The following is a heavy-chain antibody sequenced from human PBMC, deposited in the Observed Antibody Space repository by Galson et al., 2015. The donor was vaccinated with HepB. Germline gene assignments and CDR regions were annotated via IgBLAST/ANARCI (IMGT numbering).Heavy chain of an antibody. CDR3: ARGLRHIVVVPAAISAFDI. CDR2: IYTSGST. D-gene: IGHD2-2*01. CDR1: GGFISSYY. Sequence: SETLSLTCTVSGGFISSYYWSWIRQPAGEGLEWIGRIYTSGSTNYNPSLKSRVTMSVDTSKNQFSLKLSSVTAADTAVYYCARGLRHIVVVPAAISAFDIWGQGTMVTVSS. J-gene: IGHJ3*02. V-gene: IGHV4-4*07.